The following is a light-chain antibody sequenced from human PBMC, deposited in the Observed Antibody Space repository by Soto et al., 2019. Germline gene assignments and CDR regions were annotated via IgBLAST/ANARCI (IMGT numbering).Light chain of an antibody. CDR2: DVT. J-gene: IGLJ1*01. V-gene: IGLV2-11*01. Sequence: QSALTQPRSVSGSPGQSVTISFTGTSSDVGGYNYVSWYQQYPGKAPKLMIYDVTKRPSGVPDRFSGSKSGNTASLSISGLQAEDEADFYCCSYAGTYIGYVFGSETKLTVL. CDR1: SSDVGGYNY. CDR3: CSYAGTYIGYV.